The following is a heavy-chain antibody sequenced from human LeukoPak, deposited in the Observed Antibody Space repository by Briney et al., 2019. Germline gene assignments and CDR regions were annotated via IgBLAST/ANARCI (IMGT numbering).Heavy chain of an antibody. Sequence: ASVKVSCKASGYTFTSYYMHWVRQAPGQGLEWMGIINPSGGSTTYAQKFQGRVTMTRDTSTTTVYMELSSLRSEDTAVYYCARDTQVGYYYMDVWGKGTTVTVSS. J-gene: IGHJ6*03. V-gene: IGHV1-46*01. D-gene: IGHD1-26*01. CDR3: ARDTQVGYYYMDV. CDR1: GYTFTSYY. CDR2: INPSGGST.